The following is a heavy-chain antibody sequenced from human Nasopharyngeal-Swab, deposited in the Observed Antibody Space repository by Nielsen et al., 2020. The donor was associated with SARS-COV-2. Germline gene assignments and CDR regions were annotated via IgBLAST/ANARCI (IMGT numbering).Heavy chain of an antibody. J-gene: IGHJ6*03. Sequence: ASVTVSCKASGYTFTSYAMHWVRQAPAQRLEWMGWINAGNGNTKYSQKFQGRVTITRDTSASTAYMELSSLRSEDTAVYYCARDLLVRVWLRGDYPSGYMDVWGKGTTVTVSS. CDR3: ARDLLVRVWLRGDYPSGYMDV. CDR1: GYTFTSYA. D-gene: IGHD4-17*01. CDR2: INAGNGNT. V-gene: IGHV1-3*01.